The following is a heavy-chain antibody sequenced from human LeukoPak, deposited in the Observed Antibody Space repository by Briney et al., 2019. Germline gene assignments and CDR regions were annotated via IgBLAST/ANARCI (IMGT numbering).Heavy chain of an antibody. V-gene: IGHV3-53*05. CDR2: IYSGGST. CDR3: ARDQQWAVAQNYFYVMDV. Sequence: GGSLRLSCAASGFTVSSNYMSWVRQAPGKGLEWVSVIYSGGSTYYADSVKGRFTISRDNSNNTLYLQMNGLRVEDTAVYYCARDQQWAVAQNYFYVMDVWGQGTTVIVSS. J-gene: IGHJ6*02. D-gene: IGHD6-19*01. CDR1: GFTVSSNY.